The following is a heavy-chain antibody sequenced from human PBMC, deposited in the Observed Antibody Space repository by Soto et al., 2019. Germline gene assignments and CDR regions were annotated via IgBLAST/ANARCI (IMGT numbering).Heavy chain of an antibody. J-gene: IGHJ6*03. CDR3: ARDTDGKYYDSWSCYYKDGSGGVYMDV. V-gene: IGHV1-18*01. CDR1: GYTFTSYG. Sequence: QVQLVQSGAEVKKPGASVKVSCKASGYTFTSYGISWVRQAPGQGLEGMGWISAYNGNKNKAQKLQGRVTMTTDTSMSTAYMGLTSLRYEDTPVYYCARDTDGKYYDSWSCYYKDGSGGVYMDVWGKGTTVTVSS. D-gene: IGHD3-3*01. CDR2: ISAYNGNK.